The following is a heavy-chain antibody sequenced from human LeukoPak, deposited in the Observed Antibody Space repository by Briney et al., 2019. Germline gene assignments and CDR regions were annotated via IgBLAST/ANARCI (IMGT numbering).Heavy chain of an antibody. CDR1: GGTFSSYA. V-gene: IGHV1-69*05. Sequence: SVKVSCKASGGTFSSYAISWVRQAPGQGLEWMGGIIPIFGTANYAQKFQGRVTITTDESTSTAYMELSSLRSEDTAVYYCARAGTMGVHAFDIWGQGTMVTVSS. D-gene: IGHD1-7*01. CDR3: ARAGTMGVHAFDI. CDR2: IIPIFGTA. J-gene: IGHJ3*02.